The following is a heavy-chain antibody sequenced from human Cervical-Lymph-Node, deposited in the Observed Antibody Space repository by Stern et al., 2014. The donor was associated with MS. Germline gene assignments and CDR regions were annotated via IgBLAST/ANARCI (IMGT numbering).Heavy chain of an antibody. CDR2: INTDGSSP. J-gene: IGHJ4*02. Sequence: EVQLEESGGGLVQPGGSLRLSCAASGFTFDSYSMHWVRQVPGKGLVWVLRINTDGSSPRYADSVKGRFTISRDNAKNMLYLEMNSLRAEDTAVYYCSGSNWYFFDYWGQGTLVTVSS. D-gene: IGHD6-13*01. CDR3: SGSNWYFFDY. CDR1: GFTFDSYS. V-gene: IGHV3-74*02.